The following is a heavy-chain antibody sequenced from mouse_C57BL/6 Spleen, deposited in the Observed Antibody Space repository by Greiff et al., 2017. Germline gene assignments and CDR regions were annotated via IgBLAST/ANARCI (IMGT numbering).Heavy chain of an antibody. Sequence: VQLQQPGAGLVKPGASVTMSCKASGYTFTSYWITWVQQRPGQGLEWIGEICPGSGSTNYNEKFKSKGTLTIDTSTSTAYMQLSSLTSEDSAIYYCARARGNNGYGGQGTTLTVSS. D-gene: IGHD2-1*01. V-gene: IGHV1-55*01. CDR1: GYTFTSYW. CDR2: ICPGSGST. CDR3: ARARGNNGY. J-gene: IGHJ2*01.